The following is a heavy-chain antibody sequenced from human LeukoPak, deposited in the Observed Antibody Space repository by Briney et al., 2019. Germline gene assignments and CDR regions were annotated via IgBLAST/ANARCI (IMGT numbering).Heavy chain of an antibody. D-gene: IGHD2-21*01. Sequence: SETLSLTCTVSGVSSSSSYWSWIRQPPGEGLEWIGYIFYTGDSNHNPSLKSRVSISLDTSKDQISLKLSSVTAADTAVYYCARNRFASPLDSWGQGTLVTVSS. V-gene: IGHV4-59*08. CDR2: IFYTGDS. CDR1: GVSSSSSY. J-gene: IGHJ4*02. CDR3: ARNRFASPLDS.